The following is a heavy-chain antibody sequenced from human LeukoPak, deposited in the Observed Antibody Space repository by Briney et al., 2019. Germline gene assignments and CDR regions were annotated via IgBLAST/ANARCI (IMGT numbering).Heavy chain of an antibody. D-gene: IGHD3-10*01. V-gene: IGHV3-30*02. CDR2: IRYGGNDE. Sequence: PGGSLRLSCAASGFTFSSNGMHWVRQAPGKGLEWVAFIRYGGNDERYADSVKGRFTISRDNAKNSLYLQMNSLRAEDTAVYYCARDYYGSGSYHYYYYYGMDVWGQGTTVTVSS. CDR1: GFTFSSNG. CDR3: ARDYYGSGSYHYYYYYGMDV. J-gene: IGHJ6*02.